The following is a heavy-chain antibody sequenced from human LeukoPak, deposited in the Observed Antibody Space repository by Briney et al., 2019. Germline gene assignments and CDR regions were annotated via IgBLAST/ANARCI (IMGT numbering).Heavy chain of an antibody. J-gene: IGHJ4*02. Sequence: GGSLRLSCVASGFTFSSSWMSWVRRAPGKGLEWVSNIKQDGTEEYYVDSVRGRFSISKDNAKNSLYLQMNSLRAEDTAVYYCARDPCHGALDYWGQGALVTVSS. CDR2: IKQDGTEE. CDR3: ARDPCHGALDY. V-gene: IGHV3-7*03. D-gene: IGHD2-2*01. CDR1: GFTFSSSW.